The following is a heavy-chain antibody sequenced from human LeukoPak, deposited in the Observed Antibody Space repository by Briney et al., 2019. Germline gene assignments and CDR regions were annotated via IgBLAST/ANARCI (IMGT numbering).Heavy chain of an antibody. V-gene: IGHV4-34*01. CDR1: GASFSRYY. CDR3: ARFHWNYKPY. D-gene: IGHD1-7*01. Sequence: SQTLSLTCAAHGASFSRYYGTWLRQPPRTSTEWIGEINERGSTNYNPSEKSRITIATDTSKNQLSLKLSSVTAADTAVYYCARFHWNYKPYWGQGTLVTVSS. CDR2: INERGST. J-gene: IGHJ4*02.